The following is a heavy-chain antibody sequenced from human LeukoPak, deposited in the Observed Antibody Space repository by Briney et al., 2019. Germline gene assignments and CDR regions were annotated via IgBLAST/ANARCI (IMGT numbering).Heavy chain of an antibody. Sequence: PGGSLRLSCEASGFIFGTYGMHWVRQAPGKGLEWVALIWYDGSNKYYADSVKGRFTISRDNSKNTLYLQMNSLRAEGTALYYCVRGSGWAYYFDYWGQGTLVTVSS. J-gene: IGHJ4*02. CDR3: VRGSGWAYYFDY. V-gene: IGHV3-33*01. CDR2: IWYDGSNK. D-gene: IGHD6-19*01. CDR1: GFIFGTYG.